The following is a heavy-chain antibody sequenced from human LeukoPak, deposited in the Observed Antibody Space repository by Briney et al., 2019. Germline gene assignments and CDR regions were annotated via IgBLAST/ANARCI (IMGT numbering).Heavy chain of an antibody. CDR2: INHSGST. CDR1: GGSFSGYY. J-gene: IGHJ4*02. CDR3: ARPYGDYVY. V-gene: IGHV4-34*01. Sequence: SETLSLTCAVYGGSFSGYYWSWIRQPPGKGLEWIGEINHSGSTDYNPSLKSRVTISVDTSKNQFSLKLSSVTAADTAVYYCARPYGDYVYWGQGTLVTVSS. D-gene: IGHD4-17*01.